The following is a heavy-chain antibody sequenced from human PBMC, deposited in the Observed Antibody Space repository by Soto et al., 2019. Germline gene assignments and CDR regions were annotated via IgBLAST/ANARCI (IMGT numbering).Heavy chain of an antibody. CDR1: GGTFSSYA. CDR3: ARATENIVVVPAAISYYYYYMDV. D-gene: IGHD2-2*01. V-gene: IGHV1-8*02. J-gene: IGHJ6*03. CDR2: IIPNFGTT. Sequence: ASVKVSCKASGGTFSSYAISWVRQAPGQGLEWMGGIIPNFGTTNYAQKLQGRVTMTRNTSISTAYMELSSLRSEDTAVYYCARATENIVVVPAAISYYYYYMDVWGKGTTVTVSS.